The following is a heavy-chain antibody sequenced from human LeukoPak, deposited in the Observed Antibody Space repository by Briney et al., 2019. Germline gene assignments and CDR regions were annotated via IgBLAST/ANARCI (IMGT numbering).Heavy chain of an antibody. J-gene: IGHJ5*02. CDR3: ARSVEYDFWSGRTFDP. CDR2: IFYSGST. D-gene: IGHD3/OR15-3a*01. Sequence: SETLSLTCTVSGVSVSSGGYYWTWIRQHPGKGLEWIGYIFYSGSTYHNPSLNRRVTISLDTSQNQFSLSLNSDTAADTAVYYCARSVEYDFWSGRTFDPWGQGMLVIVSS. V-gene: IGHV4-31*03. CDR1: GVSVSSGGYY.